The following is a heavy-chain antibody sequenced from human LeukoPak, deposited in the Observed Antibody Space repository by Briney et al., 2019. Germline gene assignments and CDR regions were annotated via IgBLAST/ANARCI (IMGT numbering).Heavy chain of an antibody. CDR2: IDWDDDK. CDR3: VRSYYYGSSGYFFDY. J-gene: IGHJ4*02. Sequence: SGPTLVKATQTLTLTCTFSGFSLSTSGVCVGWIRQPPGKALKWLARIDWDDDKYYSTSLKTRLTISKDTSKNQVVLTMTNMDPVDTATYYCVRSYYYGSSGYFFDYWGQGTLVTVSS. V-gene: IGHV2-70*11. CDR1: GFSLSTSGVC. D-gene: IGHD3-22*01.